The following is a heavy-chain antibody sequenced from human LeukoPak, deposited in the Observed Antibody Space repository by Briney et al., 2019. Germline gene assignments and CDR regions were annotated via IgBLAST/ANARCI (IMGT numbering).Heavy chain of an antibody. D-gene: IGHD3-22*01. CDR1: GYTFINYE. V-gene: IGHV1-8*01. CDR2: MNSNDGNT. Sequence: ASVKVSCKASGYTFINYEINWVRQATGQGLEYMGWMNSNDGNTAYAQKFQGRVTMTRDTSTDTAYMELGSLTSDDTAVYYCARGPYYYDSSGYYPRFDYWGQGTLVTVSS. J-gene: IGHJ4*02. CDR3: ARGPYYYDSSGYYPRFDY.